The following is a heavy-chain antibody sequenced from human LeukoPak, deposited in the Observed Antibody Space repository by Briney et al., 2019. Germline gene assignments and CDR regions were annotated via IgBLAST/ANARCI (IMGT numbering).Heavy chain of an antibody. CDR2: IHTSGTT. J-gene: IGHJ4*02. CDR3: ARLGDSSSSGIDY. V-gene: IGHV4-4*07. Sequence: PSETLSLTCTVSGDSITNYYWNWIRQPAGKGPEWIGRIHTSGTTNHNPSLKSRVTMSVDTSMNQFSLKLSSVAAADTAVYYCARLGDSSSSGIDYWGQGTLVTVSS. CDR1: GDSITNYY. D-gene: IGHD6-6*01.